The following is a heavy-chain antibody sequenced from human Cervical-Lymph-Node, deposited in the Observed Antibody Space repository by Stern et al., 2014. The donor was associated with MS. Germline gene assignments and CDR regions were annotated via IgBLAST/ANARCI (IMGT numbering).Heavy chain of an antibody. CDR2: VDIEDYDT. Sequence: QVQLVESGAEVKKPGASVKVSCEVSGNTLAELSIHWVRQAPGTGLEWMGVVDIEDYDTNYAQYVQCRVTMTEDTSTDTAYLEVSSLRSEDTAMYYCASQRNDHDAFDIWGQGTMVTVSS. V-gene: IGHV1-24*01. CDR1: GNTLAELS. CDR3: ASQRNDHDAFDI. D-gene: IGHD1-1*01. J-gene: IGHJ3*02.